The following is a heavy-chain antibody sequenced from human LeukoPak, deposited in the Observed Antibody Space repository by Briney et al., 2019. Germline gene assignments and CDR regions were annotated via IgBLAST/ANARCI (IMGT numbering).Heavy chain of an antibody. V-gene: IGHV7-4-1*02. J-gene: IGHJ6*03. D-gene: IGHD3-10*01. Sequence: ASVKVSCKASGYTFTSYAMNWVRQAPGQGLEWMGWINTNTGNPTYVQGFTGRFVFSLDTSVSTAYLQISSLKAEDTAVYYCARTYYYGSGSYLDYYYYYMDVWGKGTTVTVSS. CDR1: GYTFTSYA. CDR3: ARTYYYGSGSYLDYYYYYMDV. CDR2: INTNTGNP.